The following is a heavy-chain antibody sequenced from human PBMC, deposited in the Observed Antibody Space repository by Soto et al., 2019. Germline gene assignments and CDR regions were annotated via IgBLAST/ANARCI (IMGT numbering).Heavy chain of an antibody. CDR1: GGSISSGGYY. CDR3: ARGGDIVYSSSWYGLYYFDY. J-gene: IGHJ4*02. Sequence: KTSETLSLTCTVSGGSISSGGYYWSWIRQHPGKGLEWIGYIYYSGSTYYNPSLKSRVTISVDTSKNQFSLKLSSVTAADTAVYYCARGGDIVYSSSWYGLYYFDYCGQENLVTVSS. CDR2: IYYSGST. V-gene: IGHV4-31*03. D-gene: IGHD6-13*01.